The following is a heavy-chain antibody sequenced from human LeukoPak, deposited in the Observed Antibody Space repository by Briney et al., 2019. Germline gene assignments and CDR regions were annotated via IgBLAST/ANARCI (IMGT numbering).Heavy chain of an antibody. CDR1: GFIFSSYG. CDR2: TRYDGSIQ. D-gene: IGHD6-19*01. Sequence: GGSLRLSCAVSGFIFSSYGMHWVRQAPGKGLEWVAFTRYDGSIQYYADSVKGRFTISRDISKNTLYVQMNSLTAEDTAVYYCARGSGWFFGLWGQGSLVTVSS. V-gene: IGHV3-30*02. J-gene: IGHJ4*02. CDR3: ARGSGWFFGL.